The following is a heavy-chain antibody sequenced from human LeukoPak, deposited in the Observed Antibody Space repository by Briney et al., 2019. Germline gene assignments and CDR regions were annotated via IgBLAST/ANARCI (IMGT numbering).Heavy chain of an antibody. V-gene: IGHV4-59*01. J-gene: IGHJ4*02. Sequence: SETLSLTCTVSGGSISTYYWSWIRQPPGKGLEWIGYIHYSGTTNYNPSLRSRVTISVDTSKNQFSLRLSSVTAADTAVYHCARHLLIAVVTRGFDCWGQGTLVTVSS. CDR1: GGSISTYY. CDR2: IHYSGTT. CDR3: ARHLLIAVVTRGFDC. D-gene: IGHD6-19*01.